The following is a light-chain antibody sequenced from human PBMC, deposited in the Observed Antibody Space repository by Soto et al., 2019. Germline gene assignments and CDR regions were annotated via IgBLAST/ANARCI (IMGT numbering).Light chain of an antibody. CDR2: KAS. CDR1: QSISSW. CDR3: QQYYSYQA. Sequence: DIQMTQSPSTLSASVGDRVTITCRASQSISSWLAWYQQKPGKAPKLLIYKASSLESGVPSRFSGSGSGTDFTLTISSLQPEDFATYYCQQYYSYQAFGQGTKVDI. J-gene: IGKJ1*01. V-gene: IGKV1-5*03.